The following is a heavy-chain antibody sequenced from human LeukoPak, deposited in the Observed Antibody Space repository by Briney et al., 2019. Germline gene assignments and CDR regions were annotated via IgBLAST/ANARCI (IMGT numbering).Heavy chain of an antibody. J-gene: IGHJ4*02. CDR2: IKQDGSEK. CDR1: GFTFSSYW. V-gene: IGHV3-7*01. D-gene: IGHD6-19*01. Sequence: GGSLRLSCAASGFTFSSYWMSWVRQAPGKELEWVANIKQDGSEKYYVDSVKGRFTISRDNAKNSLYLQMNSLRAEDTAVYYCARRYSSGWYRDYFDYWGQGTLVTVSS. CDR3: ARRYSSGWYRDYFDY.